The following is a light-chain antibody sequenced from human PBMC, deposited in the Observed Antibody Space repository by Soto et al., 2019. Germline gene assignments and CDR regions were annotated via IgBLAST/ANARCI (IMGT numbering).Light chain of an antibody. V-gene: IGLV2-14*01. CDR1: SSDVGAYKY. CDR3: SSYTSTNTQL. J-gene: IGLJ1*01. Sequence: QSALTQPASVSGSPGQSITISCTGTSSDVGAYKYVSWYQQHPGKAPKLMIYEVSNRPSGVSNRFSGSKSGNTASVTISGLQAEDEADYYCSSYTSTNTQLFGTGTKVTVL. CDR2: EVS.